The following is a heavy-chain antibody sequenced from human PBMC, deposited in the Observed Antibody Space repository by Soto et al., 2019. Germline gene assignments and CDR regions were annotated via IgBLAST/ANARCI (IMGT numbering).Heavy chain of an antibody. Sequence: QVQLVQSGTEVKKPGSSVRVSCKASGGTFSTYTISWVRQAPGQGLEWMGRIIPILDVTNYAQKFQGRVTITADKSASRAYMDLNSLISEDTAVYYCARDRGYYGSGSSDGLDVWGQGTTVTVS. CDR3: ARDRGYYGSGSSDGLDV. CDR1: GGTFSTYT. D-gene: IGHD3-10*01. CDR2: IIPILDVT. V-gene: IGHV1-69*08. J-gene: IGHJ6*02.